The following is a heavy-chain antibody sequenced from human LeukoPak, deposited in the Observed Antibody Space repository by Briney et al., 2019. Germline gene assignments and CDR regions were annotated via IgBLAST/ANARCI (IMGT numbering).Heavy chain of an antibody. J-gene: IGHJ4*02. CDR1: RFTFSSYS. V-gene: IGHV3-48*02. Sequence: GESLRLSCAASRFTFSSYSLNWVRQAPGKGLEWVSYISSGGSTIYYAYSVKGRFTISRDNARNSLYLQMDSLRDEDTAVYYCARDGYGDYLFDYWGQGTLVTVSS. D-gene: IGHD4-17*01. CDR3: ARDGYGDYLFDY. CDR2: ISSGGSTI.